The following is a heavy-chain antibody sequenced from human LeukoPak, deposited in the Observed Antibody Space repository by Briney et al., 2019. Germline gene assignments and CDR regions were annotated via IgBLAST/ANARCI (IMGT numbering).Heavy chain of an antibody. CDR3: ASQVRWAAVVGPALDC. V-gene: IGHV3-7*05. J-gene: IGHJ4*02. D-gene: IGHD4-23*01. CDR2: IKEDGSEI. Sequence: GGSLRLSCAASAFTFSKYWMSWVRQAPGKGLEWVANIKEDGSEIYYVDSVKGRFTISRDNAKNSLYLQLSSLRAEDTAVYYCASQVRWAAVVGPALDCWGQGSLVTVSS. CDR1: AFTFSKYW.